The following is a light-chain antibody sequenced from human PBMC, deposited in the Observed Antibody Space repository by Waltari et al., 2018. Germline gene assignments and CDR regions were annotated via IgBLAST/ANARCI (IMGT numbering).Light chain of an antibody. CDR3: CSYAGSYTYV. Sequence: QSALTQPRSVSGSPGQSVTVSCTGTSRDVGTYSLVSWYQQHPGKAPKLMIYDVSKRPSGVPDRFSGSKSGNTASLTISGLQAEDEADYYCCSYAGSYTYVFGTGTKVTVL. V-gene: IGLV2-11*01. CDR2: DVS. J-gene: IGLJ1*01. CDR1: SRDVGTYSL.